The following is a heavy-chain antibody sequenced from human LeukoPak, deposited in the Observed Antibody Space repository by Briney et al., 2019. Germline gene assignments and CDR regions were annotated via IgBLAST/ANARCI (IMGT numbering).Heavy chain of an antibody. J-gene: IGHJ3*02. Sequence: ASVKVSCKASGYTFTSYYVHWVRQAPGQGLEWMGIINPSGGSTSYAQKFQGRVTMTRDTSTSTVYMELSSLRSEDTAVYYCARARSSGPPPRDAFDIWGQGTMVTVSS. CDR2: INPSGGST. CDR1: GYTFTSYY. CDR3: ARARSSGPPPRDAFDI. V-gene: IGHV1-46*01. D-gene: IGHD3-22*01.